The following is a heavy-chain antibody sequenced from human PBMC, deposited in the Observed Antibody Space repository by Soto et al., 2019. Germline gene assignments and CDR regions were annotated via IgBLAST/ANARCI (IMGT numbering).Heavy chain of an antibody. Sequence: ASVKVSCKASGYTFTSYGISWVRQAPGQRLEWMRWISAYNGETIYAQKFQGRVTMTEDTSTDTAYMKMSSLRSEDTAVYKYARVHDYYDSSSYYHNYNGMDVWGQGTTVTVSS. D-gene: IGHD3-22*01. V-gene: IGHV1-18*01. CDR2: ISAYNGET. CDR1: GYTFTSYG. CDR3: ARVHDYYDSSSYYHNYNGMDV. J-gene: IGHJ6*02.